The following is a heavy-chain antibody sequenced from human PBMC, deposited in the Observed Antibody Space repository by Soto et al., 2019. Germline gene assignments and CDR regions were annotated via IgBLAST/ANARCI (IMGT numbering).Heavy chain of an antibody. CDR3: ARPAVAGVYGMDV. CDR1: GYSFTSYW. Sequence: GESLKISCKGSGYSFTSYWIGWVRQMPGKGLEWMGIIYPGDSDTRYSPSFQGQVTISADKSISTAYLQWSSLKASDTDMYYCARPAVAGVYGMDVWGQGTTVTVSS. V-gene: IGHV5-51*01. D-gene: IGHD6-19*01. J-gene: IGHJ6*02. CDR2: IYPGDSDT.